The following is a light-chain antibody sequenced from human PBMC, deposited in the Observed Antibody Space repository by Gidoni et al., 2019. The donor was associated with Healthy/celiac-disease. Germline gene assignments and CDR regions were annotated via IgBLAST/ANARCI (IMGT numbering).Light chain of an antibody. J-gene: IGLJ2*01. CDR1: SSNIGAGYD. CDR2: GNS. CDR3: QSYDSSLSGWRV. V-gene: IGLV1-40*01. Sequence: QSVLTQPPSVSGAPGQRVTISCPGSSSNIGAGYDVHWYQQLPGTAPKLLISGNSKRPSGVPDRFSGSKSGTSASLAITGLQAEDEADYYCQSYDSSLSGWRVFGGGTKLTVL.